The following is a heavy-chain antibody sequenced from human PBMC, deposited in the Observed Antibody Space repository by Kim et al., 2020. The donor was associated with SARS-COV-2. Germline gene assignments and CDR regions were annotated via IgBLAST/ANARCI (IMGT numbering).Heavy chain of an antibody. CDR2: IYYSGST. J-gene: IGHJ4*02. CDR3: ARVVRGGDSSSIDY. CDR1: GGSISSGDYY. D-gene: IGHD6-6*01. V-gene: IGHV4-30-4*01. Sequence: SETLSLTCTVSGGSISSGDYYWSWIRQPPGKGLEWIGYIYYSGSTYYNPSLKSRVTISVDTSKNQFSLKLSSVTAADTAVYYCARVVRGGDSSSIDYWGQGTLVTVSS.